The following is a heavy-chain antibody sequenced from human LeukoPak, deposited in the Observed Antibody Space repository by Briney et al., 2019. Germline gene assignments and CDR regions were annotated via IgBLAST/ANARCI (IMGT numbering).Heavy chain of an antibody. J-gene: IGHJ4*02. D-gene: IGHD4-23*01. CDR2: IYYSGST. CDR3: ARVVTRSYYFDY. CDR1: GGSISSSSYY. Sequence: SETLSLTCTVSGGSISSSSYYWGWIRQPPGKGLEWIGSIYYSGSTYYNPSLKSRVTISVDTSKNQFSLKLSSVTAADTAVYYCARVVTRSYYFDYWGQGTLVTVSS. V-gene: IGHV4-39*07.